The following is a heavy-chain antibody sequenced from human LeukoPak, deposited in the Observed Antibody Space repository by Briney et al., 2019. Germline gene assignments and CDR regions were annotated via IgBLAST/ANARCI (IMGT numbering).Heavy chain of an antibody. Sequence: SETLSLTCTVSGGSISSRGYYWGWIRQPPGKGLEWIGSVFYSGSTYYNPSLKSRVTISVDTSKNQFSLKLGSVTAADTAMYYCARIHYYDSSGYYFYFDYWGQGTLVTVSS. D-gene: IGHD3-22*01. CDR1: GGSISSRGYY. CDR3: ARIHYYDSSGYYFYFDY. CDR2: VFYSGST. V-gene: IGHV4-39*07. J-gene: IGHJ4*02.